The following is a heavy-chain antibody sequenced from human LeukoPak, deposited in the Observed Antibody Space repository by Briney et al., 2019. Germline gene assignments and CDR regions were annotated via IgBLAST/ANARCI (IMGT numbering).Heavy chain of an antibody. CDR3: ASRVDYYDSSGSNFDY. Sequence: PSETLSLTCTVSGGSISSYYWSWIRQPPGKGLEWIGYIYYSGSTNYNPSLKSRVTISVDTSKNQFSLKLSSVTAADTAVYYSASRVDYYDSSGSNFDYWGQGTLVTVSS. D-gene: IGHD3-22*01. J-gene: IGHJ4*02. CDR2: IYYSGST. CDR1: GGSISSYY. V-gene: IGHV4-59*01.